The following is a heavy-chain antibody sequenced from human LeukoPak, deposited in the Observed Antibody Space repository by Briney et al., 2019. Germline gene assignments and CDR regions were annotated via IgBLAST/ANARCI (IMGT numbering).Heavy chain of an antibody. V-gene: IGHV3-30*18. Sequence: QSGRSLRLSCAASGFTFRSYALHWVRQAPGKGLEWVAVMSYDESTKDYADSVKGRFTISRDNSKNTLYLQMNSLRAEDTAVYYCAKNGLSSDYWGQGTLVTVSS. D-gene: IGHD3-16*02. CDR3: AKNGLSSDY. CDR2: MSYDESTK. J-gene: IGHJ4*02. CDR1: GFTFRSYA.